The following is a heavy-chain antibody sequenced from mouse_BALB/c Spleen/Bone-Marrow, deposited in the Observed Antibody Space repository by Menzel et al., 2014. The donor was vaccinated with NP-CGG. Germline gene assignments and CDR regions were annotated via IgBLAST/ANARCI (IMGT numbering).Heavy chain of an antibody. D-gene: IGHD2-3*01. CDR1: GYTFTSYT. V-gene: IGHV1-4*01. CDR3: ARSMIIYFAMDY. CDR2: INPSSNYT. J-gene: IGHJ4*01. Sequence: VQLQQSGAELARPGASLKMSCRTSGYTFTSYTVHWIKQRTGQGLEWIGYINPSSNYTNYNQKFKDKATLTADKSSNTAYMQLSSLTSEDSAVYYCARSMIIYFAMDYWGQGTSVTVSS.